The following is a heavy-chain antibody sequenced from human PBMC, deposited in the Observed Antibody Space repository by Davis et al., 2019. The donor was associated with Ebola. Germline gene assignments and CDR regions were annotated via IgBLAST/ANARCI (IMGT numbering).Heavy chain of an antibody. D-gene: IGHD2-15*01. Sequence: PGGSLRLSCAASGFTFSSYAMSWVRQAPGKGLEWVSTISGSGGSTYYADSVKGRFTISRDNSKNTLYLQMNSLRAEDTAVYYCAKPIGYCSGDSCYEGYWGQGTLVTVSS. CDR3: AKPIGYCSGDSCYEGY. V-gene: IGHV3-23*01. CDR1: GFTFSSYA. J-gene: IGHJ4*02. CDR2: ISGSGGST.